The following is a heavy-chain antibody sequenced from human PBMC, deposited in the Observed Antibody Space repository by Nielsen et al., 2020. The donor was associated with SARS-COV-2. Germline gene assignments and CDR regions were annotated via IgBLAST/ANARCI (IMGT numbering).Heavy chain of an antibody. Sequence: GESLKISCEVSGFTLSSYWMSWVRQAPGKGLEWVANIKQDGSEKYYVDSVKGRFTISRDNAKNSLYLQVNSLRAEDTAVYYCARVAPLYYDILTGYYRPQTYYFDYWGQGTLVTVSS. CDR3: ARVAPLYYDILTGYYRPQTYYFDY. J-gene: IGHJ4*02. CDR2: IKQDGSEK. D-gene: IGHD3-9*01. V-gene: IGHV3-7*03. CDR1: GFTLSSYW.